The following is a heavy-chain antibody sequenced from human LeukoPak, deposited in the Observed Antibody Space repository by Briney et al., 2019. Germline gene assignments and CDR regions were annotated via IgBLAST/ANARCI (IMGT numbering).Heavy chain of an antibody. V-gene: IGHV4-34*01. Sequence: SETLSLTCAVYGGSFSGYYWSWIRQPPGKGLEWIGEINHSGSTNYNPSLKRRVTISVDTSKNQFSLKLSSVTAADTAVYYCARGLRYYDSSGYPVLDYWGQGTQVTVSS. CDR1: GGSFSGYY. CDR3: ARGLRYYDSSGYPVLDY. CDR2: INHSGST. D-gene: IGHD3-22*01. J-gene: IGHJ4*02.